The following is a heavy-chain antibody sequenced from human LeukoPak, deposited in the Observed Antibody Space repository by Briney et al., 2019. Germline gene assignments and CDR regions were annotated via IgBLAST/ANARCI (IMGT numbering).Heavy chain of an antibody. Sequence: GGSLRLSCAASGFTFDDYAMHWVRQAPGKGLEWVSGISWNSGSIGYADSVKGRFTISRDNAKNSLYLQMNSLRAEDTALYYCAKGMYSSGWYDYYYYGMDVWGQGTTVTVS. CDR1: GFTFDDYA. D-gene: IGHD6-19*01. V-gene: IGHV3-9*01. CDR2: ISWNSGSI. CDR3: AKGMYSSGWYDYYYYGMDV. J-gene: IGHJ6*02.